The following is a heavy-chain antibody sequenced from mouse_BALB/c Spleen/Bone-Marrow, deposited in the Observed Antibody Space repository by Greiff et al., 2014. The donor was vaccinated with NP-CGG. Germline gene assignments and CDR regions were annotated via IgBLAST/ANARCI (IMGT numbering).Heavy chain of an antibody. CDR1: GFTFSSYA. J-gene: IGHJ4*01. CDR3: ASPLYYGLHYYAMDY. D-gene: IGHD1-2*01. Sequence: EVQVVESGGGLVKPGGSLELSCAASGFTFSSYAMSWVRQTPEKRLEWVASISSGGSTYYPDSVKGRFTISRDNARNILYLQMSSLRSEDTAMYYCASPLYYGLHYYAMDYWGQGTSVTVSS. V-gene: IGHV5-6-5*01. CDR2: ISSGGST.